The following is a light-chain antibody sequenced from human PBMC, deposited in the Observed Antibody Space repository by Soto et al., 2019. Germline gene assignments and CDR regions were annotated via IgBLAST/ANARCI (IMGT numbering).Light chain of an antibody. CDR1: QSVSSW. V-gene: IGKV1-5*03. CDR3: QQYISLYT. CDR2: KAS. J-gene: IGKJ2*01. Sequence: DIQMTQSPSTMSASVGDRVTITCRASQSVSSWLAWYQQKPWKAPKLLIYKASSLESGVPSRFSGSGSGTEFTLTISCLQPDDFETYYCQQYISLYTFGQGTKLQIK.